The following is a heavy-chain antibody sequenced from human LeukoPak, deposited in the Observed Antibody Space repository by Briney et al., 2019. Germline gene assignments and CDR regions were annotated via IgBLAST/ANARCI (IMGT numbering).Heavy chain of an antibody. CDR3: ARGEHEGSGHWGYYFDQ. CDR1: GGSISSGSYC. J-gene: IGHJ4*02. CDR2: ICSSGNT. D-gene: IGHD3-22*01. Sequence: PSETLSLTCTVSGGSISSGSYCWSWIRQPAGKGLQWIGRICSSGNTNYNPSLKSRVTISVDTSENQFSLKVTSVTAADTAVYYCARGEHEGSGHWGYYFDQWGQGTLVTVSS. V-gene: IGHV4-61*02.